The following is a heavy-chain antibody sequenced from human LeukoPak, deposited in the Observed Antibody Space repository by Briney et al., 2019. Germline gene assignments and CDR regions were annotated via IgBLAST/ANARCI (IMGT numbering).Heavy chain of an antibody. Sequence: SETLSLTYTVSGGSINSYYWSWIRQPAGKGLEWIGRIYSSGSTNYNPSLKSRVSMSVGTSKNQFSLKLTSVTAADTAVYYCARGGKATVVTMWGQGILVTVSS. J-gene: IGHJ4*02. CDR3: ARGGKATVVTM. V-gene: IGHV4-4*07. CDR2: IYSSGST. D-gene: IGHD4-23*01. CDR1: GGSINSYY.